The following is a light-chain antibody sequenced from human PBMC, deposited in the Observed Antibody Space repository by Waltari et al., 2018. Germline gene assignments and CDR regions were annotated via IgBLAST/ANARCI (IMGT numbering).Light chain of an antibody. CDR3: SAWDDSLSGHYV. V-gene: IGLV1-47*02. Sequence: QSILTQPPSASGAPGQRVPLPFSGTSFTVGLNYFYWYQQLPGTAPKLIIYSNKKRPSGVPDRFSGSKSGTSASLAISGLRSEDEGDYYCSAWDDSLSGHYVFGTGTTVTVL. CDR2: SNK. J-gene: IGLJ1*01. CDR1: SFTVGLNY.